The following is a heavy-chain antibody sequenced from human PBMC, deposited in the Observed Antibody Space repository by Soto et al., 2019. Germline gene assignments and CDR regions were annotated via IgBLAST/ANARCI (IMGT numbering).Heavy chain of an antibody. CDR2: IYSGGST. CDR1: GFSVTANY. CDR3: AKDGDRGYYYFDY. J-gene: IGHJ4*02. Sequence: PGGSLRLSCEVSGFSVTANYMSWVRQAPGKGLEWVSVIYSGGSTYYIDSVKGRFSISRDISKNTLYLQMNSLRAEDTAIYYCAKDGDRGYYYFDYWGQGTLVTVSS. V-gene: IGHV3-53*01. D-gene: IGHD2-21*02.